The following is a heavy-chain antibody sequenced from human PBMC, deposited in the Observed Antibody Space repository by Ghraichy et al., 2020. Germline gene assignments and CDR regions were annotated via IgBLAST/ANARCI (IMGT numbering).Heavy chain of an antibody. CDR1: GYTFTSYG. V-gene: IGHV1-18*04. D-gene: IGHD3-22*01. J-gene: IGHJ4*02. CDR2: ISAYNGKT. Sequence: ASLKVSCKASGYTFTSYGISWVRQAPGQGLEWMGGISAYNGKTNYAQKLKGRFTMTTDTSTSTAYMELRSLRSDDTAVYYCARDDPTYYNDSSGYYSGYFDYWGQGTRVTVSS. CDR3: ARDDPTYYNDSSGYYSGYFDY.